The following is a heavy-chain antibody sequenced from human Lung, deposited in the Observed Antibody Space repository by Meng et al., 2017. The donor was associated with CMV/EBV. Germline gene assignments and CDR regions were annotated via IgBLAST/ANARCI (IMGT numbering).Heavy chain of an antibody. D-gene: IGHD2-2*01. CDR3: ARSARWGFCTTTSCQDYFDY. V-gene: IGHV3-23*01. J-gene: IGHJ4*02. CDR2: IRGSGDGT. Sequence: GGSLRLXCAASGFTFSSYALNWVRQAPGRGLEWVSAIRGSGDGTNYADSVKGRFTISRDNSKNTVYLQMNSLRAEDTALYYCARSARWGFCTTTSCQDYFDYWXQGTLVTSPQ. CDR1: GFTFSSYA.